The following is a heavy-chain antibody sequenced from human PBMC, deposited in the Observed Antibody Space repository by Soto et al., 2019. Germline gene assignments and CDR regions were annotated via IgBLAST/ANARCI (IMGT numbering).Heavy chain of an antibody. CDR1: GYTFTNYD. Sequence: GASVKVSCKASGYTFTNYDVNWVRQAPGQGLEWVGWMTPNSDDTGYAQKFQGRVTLTRNTSISTAYMELSSLTSEDTAVYYCARGLAVTRDAFDIWGQGTMVTVSS. CDR3: ARGLAVTRDAFDI. D-gene: IGHD4-4*01. CDR2: MTPNSDDT. V-gene: IGHV1-8*01. J-gene: IGHJ3*02.